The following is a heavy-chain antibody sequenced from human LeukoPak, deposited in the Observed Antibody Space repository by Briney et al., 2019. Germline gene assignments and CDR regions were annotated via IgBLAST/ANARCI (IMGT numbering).Heavy chain of an antibody. D-gene: IGHD6-13*01. J-gene: IGHJ4*02. V-gene: IGHV5-51*01. CDR2: IYAGDSDT. CDR1: GYRFTNHW. Sequence: GESLKISCKGSGYRFTNHWIGWVRQMPGKGLEWMAIIYAGDSDTRYSPSFQGQVTISVDKSISTAYLQWSSLKASDTAIYYCVTAAHFDYWGQGTLVTVYS. CDR3: VTAAHFDY.